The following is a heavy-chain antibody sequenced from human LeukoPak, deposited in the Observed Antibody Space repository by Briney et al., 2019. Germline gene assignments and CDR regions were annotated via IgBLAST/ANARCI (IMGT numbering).Heavy chain of an antibody. D-gene: IGHD3-10*01. CDR2: IYTSGST. CDR1: GGSISSYY. V-gene: IGHV4-4*07. J-gene: IGHJ4*02. CDR3: AREAGSGTYYDFDY. Sequence: SETLSLTCTVSGGSISSYYWSWIRQPAGKGLEWIGRIYTSGSTSYNPSLKSRVTMSVDTSKNLFSLKLTSVTAADTAVYYCAREAGSGTYYDFDYWGQGTLVTVSS.